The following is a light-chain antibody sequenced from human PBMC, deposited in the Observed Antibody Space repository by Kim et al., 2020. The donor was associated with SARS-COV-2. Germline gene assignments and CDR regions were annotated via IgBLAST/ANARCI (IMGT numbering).Light chain of an antibody. V-gene: IGKV1-39*01. Sequence: ASVGERIPISCRGRQHIDNYLNWYRQKPGKAPNLLIYAASDLHSGVPSRCLGGGFGTHFTLTINNLQPEDCASYYCQQSYSAPRAFGQETKVDIK. J-gene: IGKJ1*01. CDR2: AAS. CDR3: QQSYSAPRA. CDR1: QHIDNY.